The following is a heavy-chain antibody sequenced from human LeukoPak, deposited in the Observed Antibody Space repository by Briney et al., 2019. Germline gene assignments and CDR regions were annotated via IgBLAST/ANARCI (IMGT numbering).Heavy chain of an antibody. V-gene: IGHV4-31*03. CDR1: GGSISSGGYY. CDR3: ARGPIAVAGLDY. J-gene: IGHJ4*02. D-gene: IGHD6-19*01. Sequence: SETLSLTCTVSGGSISSGGYYWSWIRQHPGKGLEWIGYIYYSGSTYYNPSLKSRVTISVDTSKNQFPLKLSSVTAADTAVYYCARGPIAVAGLDYWGQGTLVTVSS. CDR2: IYYSGST.